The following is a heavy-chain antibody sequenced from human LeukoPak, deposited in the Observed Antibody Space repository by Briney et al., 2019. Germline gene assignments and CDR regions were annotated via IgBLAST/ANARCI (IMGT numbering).Heavy chain of an antibody. CDR1: GYSISSGYY. V-gene: IGHV4-38-2*02. J-gene: IGHJ5*02. D-gene: IGHD6-19*01. Sequence: SETLSLTCTVSGYSISSGYYWGWIRQPPGKGLEWIGSIYHSGSTYYNPSLKSRVTISVDTSKNQFSLKLSSVTAADTAVYYCARESSSGWYGNWFDPWGQGTLVTVSS. CDR3: ARESSSGWYGNWFDP. CDR2: IYHSGST.